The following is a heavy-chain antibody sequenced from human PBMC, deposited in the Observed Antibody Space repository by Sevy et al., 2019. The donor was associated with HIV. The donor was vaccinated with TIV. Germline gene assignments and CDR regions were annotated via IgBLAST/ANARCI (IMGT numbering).Heavy chain of an antibody. J-gene: IGHJ4*02. V-gene: IGHV4-39*02. D-gene: IGHD6-19*01. Sequence: SETLSLTCIVSGGSISDSNYYWGWIRQPPGKGLEWIGSGYYDGTTDYNPSLKSRVTISVDTSKNHLSLKLRSVTAAHTAVYYCAREKEWLVRLNDYWGQGILVTVSS. CDR2: GYYDGTT. CDR3: AREKEWLVRLNDY. CDR1: GGSISDSNYY.